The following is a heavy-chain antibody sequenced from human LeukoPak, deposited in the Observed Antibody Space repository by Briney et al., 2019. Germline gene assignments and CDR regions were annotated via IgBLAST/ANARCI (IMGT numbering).Heavy chain of an antibody. CDR3: ARRGYSSGWYVSYYYYMDV. D-gene: IGHD6-19*01. Sequence: PSETLSLTCAVCGGSFRGYYWSWIRQPPGKGLEWKGEINHSGSTNSNPSLKSRVTISVDTSKNQFSLKLSSVTAADTAVYYCARRGYSSGWYVSYYYYMDVWGKGTTVTISS. V-gene: IGHV4-34*01. J-gene: IGHJ6*03. CDR2: INHSGST. CDR1: GGSFRGYY.